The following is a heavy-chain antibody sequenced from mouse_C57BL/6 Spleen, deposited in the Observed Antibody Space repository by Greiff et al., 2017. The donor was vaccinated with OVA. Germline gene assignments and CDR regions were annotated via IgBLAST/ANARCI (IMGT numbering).Heavy chain of an antibody. CDR3: YYGSSYRYFDV. CDR2: IYPGDGDT. V-gene: IGHV1-82*01. Sequence: VQLQQSGPELVKPGASVKISCKASGYAFSSSWMNWVKQRPGKGLEWIGRIYPGDGDTNYNGKFKGKATLTADKSSSTAYMQLSSLTSEDSAVYFCYYGSSYRYFDVWGTGTTVTVSS. J-gene: IGHJ1*03. CDR1: GYAFSSSW. D-gene: IGHD1-1*01.